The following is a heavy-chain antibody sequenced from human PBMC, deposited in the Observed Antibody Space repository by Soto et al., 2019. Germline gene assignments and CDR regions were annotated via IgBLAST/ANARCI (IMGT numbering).Heavy chain of an antibody. CDR2: INPSSGGT. CDR1: GYTFIDYY. CDR3: AIDRGYDCPASYCYALSGVDV. J-gene: IGHJ6*02. D-gene: IGHD2-15*01. Sequence: QVQLVQSGAEVKKPGASVKVSCTASGYTFIDYYMHWVRQAPGQGLEWMRWINPSSGGTHYPQKFQGRVAMTSDTSISIGCMELSRLTSDDSVMFYCAIDRGYDCPASYCYALSGVDVWGHGNRVTVSS. V-gene: IGHV1-2*02.